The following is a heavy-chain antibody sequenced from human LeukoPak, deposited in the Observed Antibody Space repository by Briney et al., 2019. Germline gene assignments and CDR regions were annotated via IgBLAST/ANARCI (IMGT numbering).Heavy chain of an antibody. CDR1: GGSISSYY. V-gene: IGHV4-4*07. CDR2: IYTSGST. Sequence: KPSEALSLTCTVSGGSISSYYWSWIRQPAGKGLEWIGRIYTSGSTNYNPSLKSRVTMSVDTSKNQFSLKLSSVTAADTAVYYCARDDGIAAYYYGMDVWGQGTTVTVSS. J-gene: IGHJ6*02. D-gene: IGHD1-14*01. CDR3: ARDDGIAAYYYGMDV.